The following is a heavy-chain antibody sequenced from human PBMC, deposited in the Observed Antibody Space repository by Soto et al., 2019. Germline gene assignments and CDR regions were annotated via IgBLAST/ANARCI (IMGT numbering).Heavy chain of an antibody. V-gene: IGHV4-31*03. Sequence: PSDTLSLTCTVSGGSISSGGYYWSWIRQHPGKGLEWIGYIYYSGSTYYNPSLKSRVTISVDTSKGQFSLKLSSVTAADTAVYYCASLGYCSSTSCYGSFDYWGQGTLVTVSA. D-gene: IGHD2-2*01. CDR1: GGSISSGGYY. CDR3: ASLGYCSSTSCYGSFDY. CDR2: IYYSGST. J-gene: IGHJ4*02.